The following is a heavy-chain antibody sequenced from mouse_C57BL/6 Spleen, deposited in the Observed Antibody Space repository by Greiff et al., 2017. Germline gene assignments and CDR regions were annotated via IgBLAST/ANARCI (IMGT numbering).Heavy chain of an antibody. V-gene: IGHV1-52*01. J-gene: IGHJ4*01. Sequence: VQLQQPGAELVRPGSSVKLSCKASGYTFTSYWMHWVKQRPIQGLEWIGNIDPSDSETPYNQKFKDKATLTVDKSSSTAYMQLSSLTSEDSAVYYCARRGSSLYYYAMDYWGQGTSVTVSS. D-gene: IGHD1-1*01. CDR2: IDPSDSET. CDR1: GYTFTSYW. CDR3: ARRGSSLYYYAMDY.